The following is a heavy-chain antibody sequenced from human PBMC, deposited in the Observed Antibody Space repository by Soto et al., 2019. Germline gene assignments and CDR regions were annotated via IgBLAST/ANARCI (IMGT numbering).Heavy chain of an antibody. CDR3: VHTGKLGFCSGVACYSAY. V-gene: IGHV2-5*02. Sequence: SGPTLVNPTQTLTLTCTFSGFSLITSGVTVGWIRQPPGKALEWLALIYWDDDKRYRPSLMSRLTITKDTSKNQVVLTMTNLDPVDTATYYCVHTGKLGFCSGVACYSAYWGQGTLVTVSS. D-gene: IGHD2-15*01. J-gene: IGHJ4*02. CDR2: IYWDDDK. CDR1: GFSLITSGVT.